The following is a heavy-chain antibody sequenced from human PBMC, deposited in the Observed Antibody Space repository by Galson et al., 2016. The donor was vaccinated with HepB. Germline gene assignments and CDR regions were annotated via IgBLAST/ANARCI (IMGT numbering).Heavy chain of an antibody. J-gene: IGHJ4*02. CDR2: IYYSGTT. D-gene: IGHD3-22*01. V-gene: IGHV4-39*01. CDR3: ARLAWGRNHSYRSGFSFGY. Sequence: ETLSLTCTVSGGSITSSNYYWGWIRQPPGKGLEWIGNIYYSGTTYYNPSLKSRLTISVDASKNQFSLKLTSVTAADTAVYYCARLAWGRNHSYRSGFSFGYWGQGTLVTVSS. CDR1: GGSITSSNYY.